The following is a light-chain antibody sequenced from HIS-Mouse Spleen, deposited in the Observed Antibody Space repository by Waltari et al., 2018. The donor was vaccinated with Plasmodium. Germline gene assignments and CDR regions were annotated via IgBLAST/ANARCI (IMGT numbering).Light chain of an antibody. J-gene: IGKJ1*01. CDR2: GAS. Sequence: EIVMTQSPANLSVSPGERATPSCRASQSLSNHLAWYQQKPGQAPRLLIYGASTRATGIPARFSGSGSGTEFTLTISSMQSEDFAVYYCQQYNNWPRGTFGQGTKVEIK. CDR1: QSLSNH. CDR3: QQYNNWPRGT. V-gene: IGKV3-15*01.